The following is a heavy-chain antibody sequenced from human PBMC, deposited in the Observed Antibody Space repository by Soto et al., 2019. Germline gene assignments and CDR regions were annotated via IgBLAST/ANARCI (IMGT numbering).Heavy chain of an antibody. CDR1: GFTVSSNY. CDR2: IYSGGST. V-gene: IGHV3-53*01. J-gene: IGHJ6*02. CDR3: ARDNRLWFGELKYYYYYGMDV. Sequence: PGGSLRLSCAASGFTVSSNYMSWVRQAPGKGLEWVSVIYSGGSTYYADSVKGRFTISRDNSKNTLYLQMNSLRAEDTAVYYCARDNRLWFGELKYYYYYGMDVWGQGTTVTVSS. D-gene: IGHD3-10*01.